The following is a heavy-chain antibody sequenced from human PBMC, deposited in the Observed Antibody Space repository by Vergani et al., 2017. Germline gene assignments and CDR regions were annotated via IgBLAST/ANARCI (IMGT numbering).Heavy chain of an antibody. CDR2: INSDGSST. D-gene: IGHD3-10*01. Sequence: EVQLVESGGGLVQPGGSLRLSCAASGFTFSSYWMHWVRQAPGKGLVWVSRINSDGSSTSYADSVKGRFTISRDNAKNTLYLQMNSLRAEDTAVYYCARGGFGLLWFGEPKTEGDYWGQGTLVTVSS. V-gene: IGHV3-74*01. J-gene: IGHJ4*02. CDR1: GFTFSSYW. CDR3: ARGGFGLLWFGEPKTEGDY.